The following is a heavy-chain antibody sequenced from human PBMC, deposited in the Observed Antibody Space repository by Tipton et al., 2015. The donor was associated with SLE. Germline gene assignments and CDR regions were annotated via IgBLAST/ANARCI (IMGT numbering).Heavy chain of an antibody. D-gene: IGHD5-24*01. Sequence: SLRLSCAASGFTFSSYAMHWVRQAPGKGLEWVAVISYDGSNKYYADSVKGRFTISRDNAKNSLYLQMNSLRAEDTAVYYCARDDGDGYKDYWGQGTLVTVSS. J-gene: IGHJ4*02. CDR1: GFTFSSYA. V-gene: IGHV3-30-3*01. CDR2: ISYDGSNK. CDR3: ARDDGDGYKDY.